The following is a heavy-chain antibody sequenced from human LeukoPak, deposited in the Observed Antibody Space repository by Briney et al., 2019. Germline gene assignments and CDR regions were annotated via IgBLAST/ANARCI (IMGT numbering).Heavy chain of an antibody. CDR1: GVTFNTYA. CDR3: AKGRYYYDGSGYSLDY. Sequence: GGSLRLSCAASGVTFNTYAMSWVRQAPGKGQEWVSGISGSGVSTYYADSVKGRFTISRDNSKNTLYVQMNSLRAEDTALYYCAKGRYYYDGSGYSLDYWGQGTLVTVSS. J-gene: IGHJ4*02. V-gene: IGHV3-23*01. CDR2: ISGSGVST. D-gene: IGHD3-22*01.